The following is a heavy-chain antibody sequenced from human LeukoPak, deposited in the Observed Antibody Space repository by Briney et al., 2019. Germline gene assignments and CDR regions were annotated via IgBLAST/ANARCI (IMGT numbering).Heavy chain of an antibody. Sequence: PGGSLRLSCAASGFTFSSYAMSWVRQAPGKGLEWVSAISGSGGSTYYADSVKGRLTISRDNSKNTLYLQMNSLRAEDTAVYYCAKTRGYSGYDLGDYFDYWGQGTLVTVSS. CDR1: GFTFSSYA. J-gene: IGHJ4*02. CDR2: ISGSGGST. CDR3: AKTRGYSGYDLGDYFDY. D-gene: IGHD5-12*01. V-gene: IGHV3-23*01.